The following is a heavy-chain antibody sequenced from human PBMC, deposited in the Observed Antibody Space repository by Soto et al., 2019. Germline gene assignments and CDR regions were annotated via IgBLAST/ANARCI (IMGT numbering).Heavy chain of an antibody. J-gene: IGHJ5*02. Sequence: SETLSLTCTVSGGSISSSSYYWGWIRQPPGKGLEWIGSIYYSGSTYYNPSLKSRVTISVDTSKNQFSLKLSSVTAADTAVYYCARGECSGGSCYSIENWIDPWGQGTLVTVSA. CDR1: GGSISSSSYY. D-gene: IGHD2-15*01. CDR3: ARGECSGGSCYSIENWIDP. CDR2: IYYSGST. V-gene: IGHV4-39*01.